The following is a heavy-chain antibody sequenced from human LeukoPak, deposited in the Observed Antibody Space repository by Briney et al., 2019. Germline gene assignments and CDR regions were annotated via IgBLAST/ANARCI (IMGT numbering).Heavy chain of an antibody. J-gene: IGHJ4*02. CDR1: GYTLTGYY. CDR3: ARGPGYSYGWENYFDY. CDR2: LNPNTGGT. Sequence: ASVKVSCKASGYTLTGYYMHWVRPAPGKGLEWMGRLNPNTGGTKYAQKFQGRVAMTRDTSISTAYMELSRLRSDDTAVYYCARGPGYSYGWENYFDYWGQGTLVTVSS. V-gene: IGHV1-2*06. D-gene: IGHD5-18*01.